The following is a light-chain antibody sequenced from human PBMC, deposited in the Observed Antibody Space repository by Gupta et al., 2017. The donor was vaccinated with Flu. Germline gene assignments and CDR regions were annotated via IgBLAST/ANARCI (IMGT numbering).Light chain of an antibody. V-gene: IGLV3-1*01. J-gene: IGLJ3*02. CDR3: QVWDINTGV. CDR1: KVGDKF. Sequence: SPGQTAFITCSGDKVGDKFACWYQQKPGQSLVLVIYQDTKRPSGIPVRFSGSNSGDTATLTISGTQAVDDADYYCQVWDINTGVFGGGTKVTVL. CDR2: QDT.